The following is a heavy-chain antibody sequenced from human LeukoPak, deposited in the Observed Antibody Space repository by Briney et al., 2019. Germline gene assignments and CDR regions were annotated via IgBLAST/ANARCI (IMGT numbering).Heavy chain of an antibody. J-gene: IGHJ4*02. V-gene: IGHV4-59*01. CDR2: IYYSGSI. CDR3: AIRGYSYGSATDSDY. Sequence: SETLSLTCTVSGGSISSYYWSWIRQPPGKGLEWIGYIYYSGSINYNPPLKSRVTISVDTSKNQFSLKLSSVTAADTAVYYCAIRGYSYGSATDSDYWGQGTLVTVSS. D-gene: IGHD5-18*01. CDR1: GGSISSYY.